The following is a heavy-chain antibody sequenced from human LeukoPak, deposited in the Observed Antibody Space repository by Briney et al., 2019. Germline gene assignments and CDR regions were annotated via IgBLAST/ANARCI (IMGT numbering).Heavy chain of an antibody. CDR3: VTDVDTTVLTHFDY. J-gene: IGHJ4*02. CDR1: GGSISSSSYY. Sequence: SETLSLTCTVSGGSISSSSYYWGWIRQPPGKGLELIGSIYYSGNTNYNPSLKSRVTISVDTSKNQFSLKLSSMTAADTAVYYCVTDVDTTVLTHFDYWGQGTLVTVSS. CDR2: IYYSGNT. D-gene: IGHD5-18*01. V-gene: IGHV4-39*07.